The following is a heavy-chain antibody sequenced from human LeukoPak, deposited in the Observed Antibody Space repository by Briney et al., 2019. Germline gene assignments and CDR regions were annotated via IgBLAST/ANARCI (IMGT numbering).Heavy chain of an antibody. CDR2: INPNSGGT. CDR3: ARGLSVAETYYYYMDV. CDR1: GYTFTGYY. J-gene: IGHJ6*03. D-gene: IGHD6-19*01. V-gene: IGHV1-2*02. Sequence: ASVKVSCKASGYTFTGYYMHWVRQAPGQGLEWMGWINPNSGGTNYAQKFQGRVTMTRDTSISTAYMELSRLRSDDTAVYYCARGLSVAETYYYYMDVWGKGTTVTVSS.